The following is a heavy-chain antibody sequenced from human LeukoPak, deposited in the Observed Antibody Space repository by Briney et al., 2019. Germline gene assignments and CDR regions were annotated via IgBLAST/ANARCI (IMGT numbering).Heavy chain of an antibody. Sequence: ASVKVSCKASGYTFTSYGISWVRQAPGQGLEWMGWISAYNGNTNYAQKLQGRVTMTTDTSTSTAYMELRSLRSDDTAVYYCARRWATYYYDSSGYLTDYWGQGTLVTVSS. D-gene: IGHD3-22*01. V-gene: IGHV1-18*01. J-gene: IGHJ4*02. CDR1: GYTFTSYG. CDR2: ISAYNGNT. CDR3: ARRWATYYYDSSGYLTDY.